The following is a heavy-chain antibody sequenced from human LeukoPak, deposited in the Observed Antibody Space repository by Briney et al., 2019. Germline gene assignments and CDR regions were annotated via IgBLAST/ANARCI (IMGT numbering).Heavy chain of an antibody. Sequence: PGGSLRLSCAASGFSFSSYAMNWVRQAPGKGLEWVSAISSSGSSTYYADSMKGRFSISRDNSKNTLFLQMNSLRAEDTAVYYCATTYSSGWFYYYYYMDVWGKGTTVTVSS. J-gene: IGHJ6*03. CDR1: GFSFSSYA. V-gene: IGHV3-23*01. D-gene: IGHD6-19*01. CDR3: ATTYSSGWFYYYYYMDV. CDR2: ISSSGSST.